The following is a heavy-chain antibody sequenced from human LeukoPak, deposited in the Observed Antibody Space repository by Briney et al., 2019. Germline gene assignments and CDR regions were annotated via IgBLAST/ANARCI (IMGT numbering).Heavy chain of an antibody. CDR2: VYYTGST. CDR1: GGSVSNYY. D-gene: IGHD6-6*01. J-gene: IGHJ4*02. Sequence: SETLSLTSRAAGGSVSNYYWSWIRQPPGKGLKWIGYVYYTGSTNYNPSLKSRVTMFEDKSKNQFSLRLYSVTVADTAVYYCARHFAYSSSSYFDYWGQGSLVTVSS. V-gene: IGHV4-59*08. CDR3: ARHFAYSSSSYFDY.